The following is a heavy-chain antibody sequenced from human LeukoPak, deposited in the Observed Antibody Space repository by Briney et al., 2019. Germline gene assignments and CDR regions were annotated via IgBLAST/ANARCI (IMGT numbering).Heavy chain of an antibody. J-gene: IGHJ6*02. D-gene: IGHD3-10*01. CDR1: GYTFTSYG. CDR2: ISAYNGNT. Sequence: GASEKVSCKASGYTFTSYGISWVRQAPGQGLEWMGWISAYNGNTNYAQKLQGRVTMTTDTSTSTAYMELRSLRSDDTAVYYCAREGITMVRGVIALKSTGMDVWGQGTTVTVSS. CDR3: AREGITMVRGVIALKSTGMDV. V-gene: IGHV1-18*01.